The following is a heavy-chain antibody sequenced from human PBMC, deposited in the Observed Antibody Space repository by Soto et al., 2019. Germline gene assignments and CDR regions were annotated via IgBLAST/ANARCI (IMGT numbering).Heavy chain of an antibody. D-gene: IGHD3-22*01. CDR2: ISCSTSYI. Sequence: PGGSLRLSCAASGFTFSSYSMNWVRQAPGKGLEWVSSISCSTSYIYYADSVKGRFTISRDNAKNSLYLQMNSLRAEDTAVYYCARVVDYCDPYYYCGMDVWGQGTTVTVSS. J-gene: IGHJ6*02. CDR1: GFTFSSYS. CDR3: ARVVDYCDPYYYCGMDV. V-gene: IGHV3-21*01.